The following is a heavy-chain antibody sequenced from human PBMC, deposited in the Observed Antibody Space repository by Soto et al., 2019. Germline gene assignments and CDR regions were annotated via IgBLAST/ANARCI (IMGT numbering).Heavy chain of an antibody. CDR2: ISAYNGNT. V-gene: IGHV1-18*01. D-gene: IGHD4-17*01. J-gene: IGHJ4*02. CDR1: GYTFTSYG. CDR3: ARDSVKPSSCGDYVGFYY. Sequence: ASVKVSCKASGYTFTSYGISWVRQAPGQGLEWMGWISAYNGNTNYAQKLQGRVTMTTDTSTSTAYMELRSLRSDDTAVYYCARDSVKPSSCGDYVGFYYWGQGTLVTVSS.